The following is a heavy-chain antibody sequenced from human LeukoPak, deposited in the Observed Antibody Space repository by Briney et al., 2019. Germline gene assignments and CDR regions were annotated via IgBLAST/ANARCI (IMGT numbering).Heavy chain of an antibody. CDR2: ISAYNGNT. J-gene: IGHJ3*02. V-gene: IGHV1-18*01. CDR3: ARAPRWYCTNGVCRSAFDI. Sequence: GASVKVSCKTSGGTFSSYTISWVRQAPGQGLEWMGWISAYNGNTNYAQKLQGRVTMTTDTSTSTAYMELRSLRSDDTAVYYCARAPRWYCTNGVCRSAFDIWGQGTMVTVSS. CDR1: GGTFSSYT. D-gene: IGHD2-8*01.